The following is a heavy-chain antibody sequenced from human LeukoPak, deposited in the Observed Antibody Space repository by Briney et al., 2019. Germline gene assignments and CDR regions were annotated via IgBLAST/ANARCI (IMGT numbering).Heavy chain of an antibody. J-gene: IGHJ5*02. V-gene: IGHV3-21*01. D-gene: IGHD6-19*01. CDR3: ASHDIAVAGTRFDP. Sequence: GGSLRLSCAASGFTFSSYSMNWVRQAPGKGLEWVSSISSSSSYIYYADSVKGRFTISRDNAKNSLYLQMNSLRAEDTAVYYCASHDIAVAGTRFDPWGKGTLVTVSS. CDR1: GFTFSSYS. CDR2: ISSSSSYI.